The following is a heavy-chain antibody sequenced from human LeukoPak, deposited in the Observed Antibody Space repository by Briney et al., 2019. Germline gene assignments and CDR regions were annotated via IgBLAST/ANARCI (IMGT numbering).Heavy chain of an antibody. V-gene: IGHV3-11*01. CDR1: GFTFSDYY. Sequence: PGGSLRLSCAASGFTFSDYYMSWIRQAPGKGLEWVSYFSSSGSTIYYADSVKGRFTISRDNAKNSLYLQMNSLRAEDTAVYYCARAMTAPKYYDILTGHRYYYYGMDVWGQGTTVTVSS. J-gene: IGHJ6*02. D-gene: IGHD3-9*01. CDR3: ARAMTAPKYYDILTGHRYYYYGMDV. CDR2: FSSSGSTI.